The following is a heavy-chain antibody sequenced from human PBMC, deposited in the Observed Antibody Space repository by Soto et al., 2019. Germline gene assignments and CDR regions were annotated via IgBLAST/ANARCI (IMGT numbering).Heavy chain of an antibody. CDR3: AKSPHTSSWYVA. CDR1: GFTFSSYA. J-gene: IGHJ4*02. D-gene: IGHD6-13*01. CDR2: TSGSGDST. V-gene: IGHV3-23*01. Sequence: GGSLRLSCAASGFTFSSYAMTWVRQAPGKGLEWVSTTSGSGDSTYYTDSVKGRFTISRDNSRNTLYLQMNSLRAEDTAVYYCAKSPHTSSWYVAWGQGTLVTVSS.